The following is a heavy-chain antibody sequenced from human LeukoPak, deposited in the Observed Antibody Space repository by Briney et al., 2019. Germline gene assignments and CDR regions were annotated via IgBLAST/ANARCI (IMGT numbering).Heavy chain of an antibody. D-gene: IGHD6-13*01. CDR2: ISSSSSTI. J-gene: IGHJ4*02. V-gene: IGHV3-48*04. Sequence: GGSLRLSCAASGFTFSSYSMNWVRQAPGKGLEWVSYISSSSSTIYYADSVKGRFTISRDNAKNSLYLQMNSLRAEDTAVYYCARERAAAWDYWSQGTLVTVSS. CDR1: GFTFSSYS. CDR3: ARERAAAWDY.